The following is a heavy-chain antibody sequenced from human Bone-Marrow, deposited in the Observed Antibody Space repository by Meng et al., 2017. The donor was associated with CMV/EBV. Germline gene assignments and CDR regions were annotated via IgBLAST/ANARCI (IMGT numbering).Heavy chain of an antibody. CDR1: GFTFDDYA. J-gene: IGHJ6*02. V-gene: IGHV3-43D*03. D-gene: IGHD3-3*01. CDR3: AKDLGFWSGYYLPPYYYYYGMDV. CDR2: ISWDGGST. Sequence: GESLKISCAASGFTFDDYAMHWVRQAPGKGLEWVSLISWDGGSTYYADSVKGRFTISRDNSKNTLYLQMNSRRAEDTAVYYCAKDLGFWSGYYLPPYYYYYGMDVWGQGTTVTVSS.